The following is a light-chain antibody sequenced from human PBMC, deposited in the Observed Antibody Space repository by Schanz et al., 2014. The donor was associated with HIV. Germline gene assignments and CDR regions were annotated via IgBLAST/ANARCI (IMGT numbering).Light chain of an antibody. V-gene: IGLV2-8*01. CDR1: SSDVGGYNH. J-gene: IGLJ2*01. CDR2: EVI. CDR3: SSYTTSSTLV. Sequence: QSALTQPPSASGSPGQSVTISCTGTSSDVGGYNHVSWYQQHPGKAPKLMIYEVIKRPSGVPDRFSGSKSGSTASLTISGLQAEDEADYYCSSYTTSSTLVLGGGTKVTVL.